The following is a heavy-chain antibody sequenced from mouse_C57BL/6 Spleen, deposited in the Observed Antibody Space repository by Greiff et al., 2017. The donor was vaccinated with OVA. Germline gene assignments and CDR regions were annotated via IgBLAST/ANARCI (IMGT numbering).Heavy chain of an antibody. D-gene: IGHD2-5*01. Sequence: EVMLVESGGGLVQPGGSLSLSCAASGFTFTDYYMSWVRQPPGKALEWLGIIRHKANGYTTEYSASVKGRFTISRDNSQSILYLQMNALRAEYSSTYYCAKYPYSKWSYNAMDYWGQGTSVTVSS. V-gene: IGHV7-3*01. J-gene: IGHJ4*01. CDR2: IRHKANGYTT. CDR1: GFTFTDYY. CDR3: AKYPYSKWSYNAMDY.